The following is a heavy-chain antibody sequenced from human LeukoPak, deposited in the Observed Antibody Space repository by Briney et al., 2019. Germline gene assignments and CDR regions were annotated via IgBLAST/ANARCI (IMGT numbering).Heavy chain of an antibody. CDR3: AKDRYSSSWYTIDY. CDR1: GFTFSFYD. J-gene: IGHJ4*02. CDR2: ILGDGSST. Sequence: GGSLRLSCAASGFTFSFYDMHWVRQAPGKGLEWVSLILGDGSSTNYADSVKGRFTISRDNSKNSLYLHMNSLRVEDTALYFCAKDRYSSSWYTIDYWGQGTLVTVSS. V-gene: IGHV3-43*02. D-gene: IGHD6-13*01.